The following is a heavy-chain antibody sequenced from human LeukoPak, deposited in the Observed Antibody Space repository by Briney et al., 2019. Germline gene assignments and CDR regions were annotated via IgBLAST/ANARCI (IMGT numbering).Heavy chain of an antibody. CDR3: ARDLSYFDY. CDR2: IRQDGSSK. CDR1: GFTFSTSW. J-gene: IGHJ4*02. Sequence: GGSLRLSCVASGFTFSTSWMTWVRQAPGKGMEWVANIRQDGSSKYYVDSVKGRFPISRDNAKNSLYLQMNSLRVEDTAVYYCARDLSYFDYWGQGALVTVSS. V-gene: IGHV3-7*01.